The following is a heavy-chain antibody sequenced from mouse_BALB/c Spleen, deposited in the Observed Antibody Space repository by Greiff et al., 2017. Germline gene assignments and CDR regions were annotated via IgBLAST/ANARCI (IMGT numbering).Heavy chain of an antibody. CDR1: GYTFTSYW. Sequence: QVQLKQPGAELVRPGASVKLSCKASGYTFTSYWMNWVKQRPEQGLEWNGRIDPYDSETHYNQKFKDKAILTVDKSSSTAYMQLSSLTSEDSAVYYCARLSPLWGNYAYWGQGTLVTVSA. V-gene: IGHV1-52*01. J-gene: IGHJ3*01. CDR3: ARLSPLWGNYAY. CDR2: IDPYDSET. D-gene: IGHD2-1*01.